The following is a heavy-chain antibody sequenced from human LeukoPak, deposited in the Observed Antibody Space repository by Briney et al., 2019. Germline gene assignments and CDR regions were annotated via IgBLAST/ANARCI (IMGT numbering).Heavy chain of an antibody. J-gene: IGHJ4*02. CDR3: QYYYDSSGYTFDY. CDR2: IYTSGST. D-gene: IGHD3-22*01. V-gene: IGHV4-61*02. CDR1: GGSISSGSYY. Sequence: PSQTLSLTCTVSGGSISSGSYYWSWIRQPAGKGLEWIGRIYTSGSTNYNPSLKSRVTISVDTSKNQFSLKLSSVTAADTAVYYCQYYYDSSGYTFDYWGQGTLVTVSS.